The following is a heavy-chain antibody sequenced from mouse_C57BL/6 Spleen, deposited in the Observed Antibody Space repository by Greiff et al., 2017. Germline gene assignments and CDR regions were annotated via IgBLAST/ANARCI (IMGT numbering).Heavy chain of an antibody. Sequence: QVQLQQSGAELVRPGTSVKVSCKASGYAFTNYLIEWVKQRPGQGLEWIGVINPGSGGTNYNEKFKGKATLTADKSSSTAYMQLSSLTSEDSAVYFCARSGDYGNSLCAFWGEGTLGTVSA. D-gene: IGHD2-1*01. CDR2: INPGSGGT. CDR3: ARSGDYGNSLCAF. CDR1: GYAFTNYL. J-gene: IGHJ3*01. V-gene: IGHV1-54*01.